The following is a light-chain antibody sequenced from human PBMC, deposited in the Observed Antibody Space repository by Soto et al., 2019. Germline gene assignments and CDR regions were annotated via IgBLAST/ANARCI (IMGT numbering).Light chain of an antibody. CDR1: QGISSY. Sequence: AIRMTQSPSSFSASTGDRVTITCRASQGISSYLAWYQQKRGQAPRFLMYDASTRATGIPDRFSGSGSGTDFTLTISRLEPEDFAVYYCQQYGSTPLTFGGGTKVEIK. CDR2: DAS. CDR3: QQYGSTPLT. V-gene: IGKV1-8*01. J-gene: IGKJ4*01.